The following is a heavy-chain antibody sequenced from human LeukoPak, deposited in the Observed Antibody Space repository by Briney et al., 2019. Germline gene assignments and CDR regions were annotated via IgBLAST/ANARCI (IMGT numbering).Heavy chain of an antibody. D-gene: IGHD3-10*01. CDR2: ISGSGSSI. J-gene: IGHJ3*02. V-gene: IGHV3-21*01. Sequence: GGTLRLSCAASGFTFSSYGMSWVRQAPGKGLEWVSAISGSGSSIYYADSVKGRFTISRDNAKNSLYLQMNSLRAEDTAVYYCARPKAGARAFDIWGQGTMVTVSS. CDR3: ARPKAGARAFDI. CDR1: GFTFSSYG.